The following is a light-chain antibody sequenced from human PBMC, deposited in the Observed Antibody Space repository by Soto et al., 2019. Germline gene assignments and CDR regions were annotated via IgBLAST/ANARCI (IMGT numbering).Light chain of an antibody. CDR1: QSVSSSY. CDR3: QQYGDSPMYT. V-gene: IGKV3-20*01. Sequence: EIVLTQSPGTLSLSPGERATLSCRASQSVSSSYLAWYQQKPGQSPRLLIYGASRRATGIPDRFSGSGSGTDFTLTISRLEPEDVAVYYCQQYGDSPMYTFGQGTKLEIK. CDR2: GAS. J-gene: IGKJ2*01.